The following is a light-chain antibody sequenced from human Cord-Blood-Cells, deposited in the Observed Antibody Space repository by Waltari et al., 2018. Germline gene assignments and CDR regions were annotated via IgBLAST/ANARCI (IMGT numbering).Light chain of an antibody. CDR1: SSDVGSYNL. CDR2: EGS. V-gene: IGLV2-23*01. J-gene: IGLJ2*01. Sequence: QSALTQPASVSGSPGQSITIPCTGTSSDVGSYNLFSWYQQHPGKAPKLMIYEGSKRPSGFSNRFSGSKSGNTASLTISGLQAEDEADYYCCSYAGSSTSVVFGGGTKLTVL. CDR3: CSYAGSSTSVV.